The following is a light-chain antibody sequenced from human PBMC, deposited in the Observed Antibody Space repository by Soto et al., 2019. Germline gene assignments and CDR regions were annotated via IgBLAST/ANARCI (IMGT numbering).Light chain of an antibody. CDR1: KLGVKY. CDR3: AAGDSNTVA. V-gene: IGLV3-1*01. J-gene: IGLJ2*01. Sequence: SYELTQPPSVSVSPGQTASVTCSGSKLGVKYVSWYQQKPGQSPVVVIYQDARRPSGIPERFSGSNSGNTATLTISGTQATDEAEYYCAAGDSNTVAFGGGTKLTVL. CDR2: QDA.